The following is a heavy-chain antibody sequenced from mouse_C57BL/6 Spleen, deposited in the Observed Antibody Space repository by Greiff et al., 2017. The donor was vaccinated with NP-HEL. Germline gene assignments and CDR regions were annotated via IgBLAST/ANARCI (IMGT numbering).Heavy chain of an antibody. D-gene: IGHD4-1*01. CDR1: GFTFSSYG. J-gene: IGHJ1*03. CDR2: ISSGGSYT. CDR3: ARQDWDYWYFEV. Sequence: DVKLVESGGDLVKPGGSLKLSCAASGFTFSSYGMSWVRQTPDKRLEWVATISSGGSYTYYPDSVKGRFTISRDNAKNTLYLQMSSLKSEDTAMYYCARQDWDYWYFEVWGTGTTVTVSS. V-gene: IGHV5-6*02.